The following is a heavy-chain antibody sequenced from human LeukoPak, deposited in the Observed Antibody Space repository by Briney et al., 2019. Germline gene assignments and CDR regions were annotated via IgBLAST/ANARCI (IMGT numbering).Heavy chain of an antibody. CDR1: GGSFSGCY. CDR3: ARDNWNYGSSMDV. Sequence: SETLSLTCAVYGGSFSGCYWSWIRQPPGKGLEWIGEINHSGSTNYNPSLKSRVTISVDTSKNQFSLKLSSVTAADTAVYYCARDNWNYGSSMDVWGQGTTVTVSS. V-gene: IGHV4-34*01. D-gene: IGHD1-7*01. J-gene: IGHJ6*02. CDR2: INHSGST.